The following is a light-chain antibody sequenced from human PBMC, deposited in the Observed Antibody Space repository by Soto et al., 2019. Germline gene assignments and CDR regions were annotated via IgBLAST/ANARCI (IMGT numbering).Light chain of an antibody. CDR2: KAS. CDR3: QQYKSYPWT. J-gene: IGKJ1*01. CDR1: QSISSR. V-gene: IGKV1-5*03. Sequence: DIQMTQSPSTLSASVGDRVTITCRASQSISSRLAWYQPKPGKAPKLLIYKASSLESGVPSRFSGSGSGTEFNLPISSLQPDDFATYYCQQYKSYPWTFGQGTKVEIK.